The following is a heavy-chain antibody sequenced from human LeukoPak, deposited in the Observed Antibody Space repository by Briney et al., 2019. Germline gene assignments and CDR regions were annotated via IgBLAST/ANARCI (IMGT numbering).Heavy chain of an antibody. CDR1: GFTFSSYA. J-gene: IGHJ6*02. Sequence: HSGGSLRLSCAASGFTFSSYAMSWVRQAPGKGLEWVSAISGSGGSTYYADSVKGRFTISRDNSKNTLYLQMNSLRAEDTAVYYCAKGASYCSSTSCRRNLYYYYYGMDVWGQGTTVTVSS. V-gene: IGHV3-23*01. CDR2: ISGSGGST. CDR3: AKGASYCSSTSCRRNLYYYYYGMDV. D-gene: IGHD2-2*01.